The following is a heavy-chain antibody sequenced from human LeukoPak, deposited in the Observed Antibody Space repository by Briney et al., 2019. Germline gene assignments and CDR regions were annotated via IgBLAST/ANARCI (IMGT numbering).Heavy chain of an antibody. D-gene: IGHD4-17*01. Sequence: ASVKVSCKSSGYTFTGNYIHWVRQAPGQGLAWMGWINPNSGGTNYAQKFQGRVTMTGDTSISTAYMELSRLRYDDTAVYYCARGYGERDWFDPWGQGTLVTVSS. CDR1: GYTFTGNY. J-gene: IGHJ5*02. V-gene: IGHV1-2*02. CDR3: ARGYGERDWFDP. CDR2: INPNSGGT.